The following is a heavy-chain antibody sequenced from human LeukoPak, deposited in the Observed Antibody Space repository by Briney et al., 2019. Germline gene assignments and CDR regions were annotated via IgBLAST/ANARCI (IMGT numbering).Heavy chain of an antibody. V-gene: IGHV1-2*02. CDR1: GYTFTGYY. CDR2: INPNSGGT. D-gene: IGHD2-2*01. CDR3: ARQDRVSPSFPNNWFDP. J-gene: IGHJ5*02. Sequence: ASVKVSFKASGYTFTGYYMHWVRQAPGQGLEWMGWINPNSGGTNYAQKFQGRVTMTRDTSISTAYMELSRLRSDDTAVYYCARQDRVSPSFPNNWFDPWGQGTLVTVSS.